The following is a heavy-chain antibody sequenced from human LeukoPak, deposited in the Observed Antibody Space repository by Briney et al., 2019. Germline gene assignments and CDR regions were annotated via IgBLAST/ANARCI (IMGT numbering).Heavy chain of an antibody. CDR2: ISSSSSYI. J-gene: IGHJ5*02. Sequence: PGGSLRLSCAASGFTFSSYSMNWVRQAPGKGLEWVSSISSSSSYIYYADSVKGRFTISRDNAKNSLYLQMNSLRTEDTAVYYCAREEGRHNWFDPWGQGTLVTVSS. CDR3: AREEGRHNWFDP. CDR1: GFTFSSYS. V-gene: IGHV3-21*01.